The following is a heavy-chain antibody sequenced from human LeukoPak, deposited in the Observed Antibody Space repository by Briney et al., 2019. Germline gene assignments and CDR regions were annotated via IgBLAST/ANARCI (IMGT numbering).Heavy chain of an antibody. CDR2: ISGSGGST. V-gene: IGHV3-23*01. CDR3: AKQRGQWLVIDY. CDR1: GFTFSSHA. J-gene: IGHJ4*02. D-gene: IGHD6-19*01. Sequence: PGGSLRLSCAASGFTFSSHAVSWVRQAPGKGLEWVSAISGSGGSTYYADSVKGRFTISRDNSKNTLYLQMNSLRAEDTAVYYCAKQRGQWLVIDYWGQGTLVTVSS.